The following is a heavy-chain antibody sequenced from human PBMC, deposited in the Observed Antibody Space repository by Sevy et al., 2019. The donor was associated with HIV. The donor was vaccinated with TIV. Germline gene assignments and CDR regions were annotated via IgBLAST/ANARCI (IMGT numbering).Heavy chain of an antibody. CDR3: AKGFCSGGTCPRDYYYYGMDV. V-gene: IGHV3-23*01. CDR1: EFTFSSYA. CDR2: ISGSGRYT. J-gene: IGHJ6*02. D-gene: IGHD2-15*01. Sequence: GGSLRLSCAASEFTFSSYAMSWVRQAPGKGLEWVSSISGSGRYTYYADSVEGRFTISRDNSKNTLYVQMNSLRDEDTAVYYCAKGFCSGGTCPRDYYYYGMDVWGQGTTVTVSS.